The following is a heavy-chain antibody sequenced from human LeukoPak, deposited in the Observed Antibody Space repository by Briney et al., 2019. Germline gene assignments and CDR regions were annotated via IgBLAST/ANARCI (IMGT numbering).Heavy chain of an antibody. Sequence: GGSLRLSCAASGFTVSSTYMSWVRRAPGKGLEWVSAITESGDVTFYSGSVKGRFTISRDNSKNTLYLQMNSLTAEDTALYYCAKGSAKWELYDYWGQGTLVTVSS. CDR3: AKGSAKWELYDY. J-gene: IGHJ4*02. CDR2: ITESGDVT. D-gene: IGHD1-26*01. V-gene: IGHV3-53*01. CDR1: GFTVSSTY.